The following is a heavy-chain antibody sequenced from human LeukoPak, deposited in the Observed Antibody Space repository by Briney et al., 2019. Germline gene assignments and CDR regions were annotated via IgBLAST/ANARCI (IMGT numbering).Heavy chain of an antibody. D-gene: IGHD3-22*01. J-gene: IGHJ4*02. V-gene: IGHV1-2*02. Sequence: ASVKVSCKASGYTFSGYYMHWVRQAPGQGLEWMGWINPNTGRTNYAQTFQGRVTMTSDTSISTAYMELNSLRSDDTAVYYCARGTYYDSSGYSGVRLFDYWGQGTLLTVSS. CDR1: GYTFSGYY. CDR3: ARGTYYDSSGYSGVRLFDY. CDR2: INPNTGRT.